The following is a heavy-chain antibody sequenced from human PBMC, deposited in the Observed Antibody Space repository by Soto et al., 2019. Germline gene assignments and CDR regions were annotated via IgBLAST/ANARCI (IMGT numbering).Heavy chain of an antibody. J-gene: IGHJ4*01. CDR2: IYTADNT. V-gene: IGHV3-66*01. CDR3: ARGSLY. Sequence: GGSLRVSCAASALCVSSNDMSSVRKAPGKGLKYVSIIYTADNTFYLDSVKGRFIIYRDNSKNTVYLQMNSLRADDTGVYYCARGSLYWGQGTLVTVSS. CDR1: ALCVSSND.